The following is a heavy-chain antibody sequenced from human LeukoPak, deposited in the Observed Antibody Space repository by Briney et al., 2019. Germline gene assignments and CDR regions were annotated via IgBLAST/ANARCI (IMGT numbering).Heavy chain of an antibody. CDR2: FNSDRSST. D-gene: IGHD3-10*01. CDR3: GRVVYSRFGELLYEYGAFDI. J-gene: IGHJ3*02. Sequence: GGSLRLSCAASGFTFSSYWMHWVRQAPGKGLVWVSRFNSDRSSTSYADSVKGRFTISRDNAKNTLYLQMNSLRAEDTAVYYCGRVVYSRFGELLYEYGAFDIWGQGTMVTVSS. CDR1: GFTFSSYW. V-gene: IGHV3-74*01.